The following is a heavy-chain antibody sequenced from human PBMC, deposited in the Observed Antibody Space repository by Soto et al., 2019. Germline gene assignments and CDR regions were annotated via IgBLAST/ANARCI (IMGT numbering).Heavy chain of an antibody. J-gene: IGHJ4*02. CDR3: ARDRSMVGVVHGY. CDR2: ISRDGGND. CDR1: GSTFRSYA. D-gene: IGHD3-10*02. V-gene: IGHV3-30-3*01. Sequence: GGSLRLSCAASGSTFRSYAMHWVRQAPGKGLEWVALISRDGGNDYYADSVKGRFTISRDNSKNVGYLLMDSLRVDDTAVYYCARDRSMVGVVHGYWGQGTLVTVSS.